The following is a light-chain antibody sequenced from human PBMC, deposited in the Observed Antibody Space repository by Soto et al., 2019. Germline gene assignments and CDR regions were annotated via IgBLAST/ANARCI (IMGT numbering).Light chain of an antibody. CDR2: DAS. V-gene: IGKV1-5*01. CDR3: LQHNSYSWT. Sequence: DIQMTQSPSSLSPSVGDRVTITCRASRSISDWLAWYQQKPGKAPELLIFDASNLKSGVSSRFSGSGSGTEFTLTISRLQPDDVATYYCLQHNSYSWTFGQGTKVDIK. J-gene: IGKJ1*01. CDR1: RSISDW.